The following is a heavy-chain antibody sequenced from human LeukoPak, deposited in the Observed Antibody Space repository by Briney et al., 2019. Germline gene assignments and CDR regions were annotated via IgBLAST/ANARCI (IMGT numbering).Heavy chain of an antibody. CDR3: ASSDCSSNGCQIFGSEAFDF. J-gene: IGHJ1*01. Sequence: PSETLSLTCTVSGDSMSRNYWSWIRQSPGKGLEWIGYIYYRGGTNYNPSLRGRVTLSVDTSKNQVSLRVNSVTAADTAVYYCASSDCSSNGCQIFGSEAFDFWGPGTLVTVSS. CDR2: IYYRGGT. CDR1: GDSMSRNY. D-gene: IGHD2-2*01. V-gene: IGHV4-59*01.